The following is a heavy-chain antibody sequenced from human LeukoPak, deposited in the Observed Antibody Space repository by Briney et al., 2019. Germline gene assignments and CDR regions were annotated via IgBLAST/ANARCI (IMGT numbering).Heavy chain of an antibody. CDR2: IYYSGST. CDR3: ARGGYCSSTSCYFSSENWFDP. Sequence: SETLSLTCTVSGGSISSYYWSWIRQPPGKGLEWIGYIYYSGSTNCNPSLKSRVTISVDTSKNQFSLKLSSVTAADTAVYYCARGGYCSSTSCYFSSENWFDPWGQGTLVTVSS. J-gene: IGHJ5*02. CDR1: GGSISSYY. V-gene: IGHV4-59*01. D-gene: IGHD2-2*03.